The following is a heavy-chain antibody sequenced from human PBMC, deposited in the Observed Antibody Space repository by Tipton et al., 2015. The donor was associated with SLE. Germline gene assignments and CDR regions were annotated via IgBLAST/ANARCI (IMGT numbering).Heavy chain of an antibody. D-gene: IGHD6-19*01. CDR3: ARGWGDNWFDP. J-gene: IGHJ5*02. Sequence: TLSLTCTVSGGSISSGSYYWSRIRQPPGKGLEWIGSIYYSGSTYYNPSLKSRVTISVDTSKNQFSLKLSSVTAADTAMYYCARGWGDNWFDPWGQGTLVTVSS. CDR1: GGSISSGSYY. V-gene: IGHV4-39*01. CDR2: IYYSGST.